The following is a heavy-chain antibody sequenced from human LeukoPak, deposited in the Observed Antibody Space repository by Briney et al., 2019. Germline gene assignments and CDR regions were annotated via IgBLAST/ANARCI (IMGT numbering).Heavy chain of an antibody. Sequence: SQTLSLTCAISGDSVSSNSAAWNWIRQSPSSGLEWLGRTYYRSKWYNDYAVSVKSRITINPDTSKNQFSLQLNSVTPEDTAVYYCARDQGGEDEGPNWFDPWGQGTLVTVSS. J-gene: IGHJ5*02. CDR3: ARDQGGEDEGPNWFDP. CDR2: TYYRSKWYN. V-gene: IGHV6-1*01. CDR1: GDSVSSNSAA. D-gene: IGHD2-21*01.